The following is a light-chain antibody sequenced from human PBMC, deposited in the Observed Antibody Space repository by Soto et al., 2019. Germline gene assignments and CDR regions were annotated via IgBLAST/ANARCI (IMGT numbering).Light chain of an antibody. J-gene: IGLJ2*01. Sequence: NFMLTQPHSVSESPGKTVTISCTRSSGNIGSNYVQWYQQRPGSAPTTLIYEDNQRPSGVPDRFSGSIDRSSNSASLTISGLKTEDEGDYYCQSYDSSTPVVFGGGTKLTVL. V-gene: IGLV6-57*04. CDR3: QSYDSSTPVV. CDR2: EDN. CDR1: SGNIGSNY.